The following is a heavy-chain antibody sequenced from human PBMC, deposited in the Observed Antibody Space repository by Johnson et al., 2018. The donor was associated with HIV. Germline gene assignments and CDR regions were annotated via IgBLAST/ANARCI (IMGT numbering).Heavy chain of an antibody. V-gene: IGHV3-23*04. D-gene: IGHD6-6*01. CDR3: ARYSSSSSFDI. CDR2: ISGSGCST. J-gene: IGHJ3*02. Sequence: EVQLVESGGGVVRPGGSLRLSCAASGFTFSSYAMSWVRQAPGKGLEWVSAISGSGCSTYYADSVKGRFTISRDNSKNTLYLQMNSLRAEDTAVYYCARYSSSSSFDIWGQGTMVTVSS. CDR1: GFTFSSYA.